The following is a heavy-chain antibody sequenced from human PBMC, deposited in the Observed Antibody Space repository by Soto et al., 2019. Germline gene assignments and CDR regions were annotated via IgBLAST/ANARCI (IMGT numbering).Heavy chain of an antibody. V-gene: IGHV3-7*01. CDR3: VGALTYEVPYYYYGMDG. D-gene: IGHD3-16*01. CDR2: IKQGGNEK. CDR1: GFSFSTYL. J-gene: IGHJ6*02. Sequence: GGSLRLSCAASGFSFSTYLMSWVRQAPGKGLEWVANIKQGGNEKFYVDSVKGRFTISRDNDKKSLYLQMDSLRVEDTAVYYCVGALTYEVPYYYYGMDGWGQGTTVTVSS.